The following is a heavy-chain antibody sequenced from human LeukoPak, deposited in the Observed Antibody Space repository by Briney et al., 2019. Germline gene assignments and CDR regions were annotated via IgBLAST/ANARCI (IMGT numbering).Heavy chain of an antibody. CDR3: ARVYYYDSSGDY. V-gene: IGHV1-3*01. J-gene: IGHJ4*02. CDR1: GYTFTSYA. Sequence: ASVKVSCKASGYTFTSYAMHWVRQAPGQRLEWMGWINAGNGNTKYSQKFQGRVTITADKSTSTAYMELSSLRSEDTAVYYCARVYYYDSSGDYWGQGTLVTVSS. CDR2: INAGNGNT. D-gene: IGHD3-22*01.